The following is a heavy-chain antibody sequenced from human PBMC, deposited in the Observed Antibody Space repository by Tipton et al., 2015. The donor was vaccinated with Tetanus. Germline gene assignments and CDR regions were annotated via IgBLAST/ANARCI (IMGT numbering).Heavy chain of an antibody. V-gene: IGHV4-30-4*08. CDR2: IYYSGDT. J-gene: IGHJ4*02. Sequence: LRLSCSVSGGSISSGGYFWNWVRQSPGKGLEWIGYIYYSGDTYINPSLKSRVTMSADTSKNQFSLKLTSLTVADTAVYYCARDHRGYHYDSNGFYTPLYYFDFWGQGTLVTVSS. CDR3: ARDHRGYHYDSNGFYTPLYYFDF. D-gene: IGHD3-22*01. CDR1: GGSISSGGYF.